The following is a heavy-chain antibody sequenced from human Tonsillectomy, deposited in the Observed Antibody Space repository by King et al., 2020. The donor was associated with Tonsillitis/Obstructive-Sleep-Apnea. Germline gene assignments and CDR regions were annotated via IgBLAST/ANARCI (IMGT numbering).Heavy chain of an antibody. CDR1: GFTFSSYD. CDR3: ARAGYCSSTSCVDELYFDY. D-gene: IGHD2-2*03. J-gene: IGHJ4*02. Sequence: VQLVESGGGLVQPGGSLRLSCAASGFTFSSYDMHWVRQATGKGLEWVSAIGTAGDTYYPGSVKGRFTISRENAKNSLYLQMNSLRAGDTVVYYCARAGYCSSTSCVDELYFDYWGQGTLVTVSS. CDR2: IGTAGDT. V-gene: IGHV3-13*04.